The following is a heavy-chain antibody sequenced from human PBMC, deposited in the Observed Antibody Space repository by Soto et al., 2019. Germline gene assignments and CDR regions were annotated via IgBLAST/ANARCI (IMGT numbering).Heavy chain of an antibody. V-gene: IGHV4-59*01. CDR3: ARDTKSYDRYHYYYGMDV. J-gene: IGHJ6*02. D-gene: IGHD5-12*01. Sequence: SETLSLTCTVSGGSISSYYWSWIRQPPGKGLEWIGYIYYSGSTNYNPSLKSRVTISVDTSKNQFSLKLSSVTAADTAVYYCARDTKSYDRYHYYYGMDVWGQGTTVTVSS. CDR1: GGSISSYY. CDR2: IYYSGST.